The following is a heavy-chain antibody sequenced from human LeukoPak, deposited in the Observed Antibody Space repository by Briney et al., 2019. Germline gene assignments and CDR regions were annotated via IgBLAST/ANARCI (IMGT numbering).Heavy chain of an antibody. CDR2: ISPDGTTS. J-gene: IGHJ3*02. Sequence: GGSLRLSCAAAGFTFSDHYMTWIRQAPGKALEWVSYISPDGTTSYYADSLKGRFTVSRDNAKNSLYLQMTSLRAEDTAVYYCARGLGMNDAFDIWGQGTMVTVSS. V-gene: IGHV3-11*04. CDR3: ARGLGMNDAFDI. CDR1: GFTFSDHY.